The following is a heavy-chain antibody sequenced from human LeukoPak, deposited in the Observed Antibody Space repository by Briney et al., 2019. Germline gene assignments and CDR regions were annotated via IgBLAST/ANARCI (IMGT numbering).Heavy chain of an antibody. J-gene: IGHJ4*02. CDR3: TRGSPGYSSSWLDF. Sequence: GGSLRLSCATSAFTFSSYWMHWVRQAPGRGLVWVSRINSDGSSRSYADYVKGRFTISRDDAKNTLYLQMSSLSVDDTAIYYCTRGSPGYSSSWLDFWGQGILVTVSS. V-gene: IGHV3-74*01. D-gene: IGHD6-13*01. CDR1: AFTFSSYW. CDR2: INSDGSSR.